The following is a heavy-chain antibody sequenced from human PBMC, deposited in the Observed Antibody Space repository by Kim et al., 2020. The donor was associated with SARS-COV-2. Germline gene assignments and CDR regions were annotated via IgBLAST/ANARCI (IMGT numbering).Heavy chain of an antibody. CDR3: ARVGYGDYVRGGMDV. CDR1: GFTFSSYG. V-gene: IGHV3-33*01. J-gene: IGHJ6*02. Sequence: GGSLRLSCAASGFTFSSYGMHWVRQAPGKGLEWVAVIWYDGSNKYYADSVKGRFTISRDNSKNTLYLQMNSLTAEDTAVYYCARVGYGDYVRGGMDVWGQGTTVTVSS. D-gene: IGHD4-17*01. CDR2: IWYDGSNK.